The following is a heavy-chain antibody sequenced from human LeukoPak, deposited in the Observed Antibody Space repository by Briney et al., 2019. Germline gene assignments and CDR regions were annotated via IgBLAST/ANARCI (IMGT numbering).Heavy chain of an antibody. CDR3: ARVSRLRNPRTLDL. J-gene: IGHJ5*02. CDR1: GFTFSSYA. CDR2: IHEDGSQI. Sequence: GGSLRLSCAASGFTFSSYAMSWVRQAPGKGLEWVANIHEDGSQIYYVDSVKGRFTISRDNAKNSLHLQMSSLRVEDTALYYCARVSRLRNPRTLDLWGQGTLVTVSS. V-gene: IGHV3-7*01. D-gene: IGHD3-16*02.